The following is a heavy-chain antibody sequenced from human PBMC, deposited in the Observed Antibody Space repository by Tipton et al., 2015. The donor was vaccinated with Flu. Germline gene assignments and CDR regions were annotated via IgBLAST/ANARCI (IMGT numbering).Heavy chain of an antibody. CDR3: ARAVRYSGYDLSGVFDY. V-gene: IGHV3-53*01. CDR2: FYKSGST. CDR1: GIDVSTNY. D-gene: IGHD5-12*01. Sequence: SLRLSCAVSGIDVSTNYMTWVRQAPGKGLEWVSTFYKSGSTYYADSVKGRFIISRDTSNNTVYLQMNDLRAEDTAVYYCARAVRYSGYDLSGVFDYWGQGTLVTVSS. J-gene: IGHJ4*02.